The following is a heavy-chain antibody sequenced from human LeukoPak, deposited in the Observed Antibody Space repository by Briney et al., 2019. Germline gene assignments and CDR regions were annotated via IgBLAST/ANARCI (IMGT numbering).Heavy chain of an antibody. Sequence: PGGSLRLSCAASGFTFDDYAMHWVRQAPGKGLEWVSHISGDGGSTYYADSVKGRFTISRDNSKNSLYLQMNSLRTEDTALYYCAKDMWRFGELDYDYWGQGTLVTVSS. J-gene: IGHJ4*02. CDR1: GFTFDDYA. CDR2: ISGDGGST. D-gene: IGHD3-10*01. CDR3: AKDMWRFGELDYDY. V-gene: IGHV3-43*02.